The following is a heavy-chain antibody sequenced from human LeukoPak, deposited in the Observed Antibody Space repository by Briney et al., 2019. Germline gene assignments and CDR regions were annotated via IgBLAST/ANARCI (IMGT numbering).Heavy chain of an antibody. CDR3: ARNTPGLGY. CDR2: ISSSSSYI. J-gene: IGHJ4*02. CDR1: GFTFSHYS. V-gene: IGHV3-21*01. D-gene: IGHD3-16*01. Sequence: NTGGSLRLSCAASGFTFSHYSMNWVRQAPGKGLEWVSSISSSSSYIYYADSVKGRFTISRDNAKKSLYLQMNSLRVEDTAIYYCARNTPGLGYWGQGTLVTVSS.